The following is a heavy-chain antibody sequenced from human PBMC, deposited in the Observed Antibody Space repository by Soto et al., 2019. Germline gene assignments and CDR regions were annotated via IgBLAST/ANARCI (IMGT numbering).Heavy chain of an antibody. CDR2: IYYSGTT. CDR3: ARKLGYGWFDP. CDR1: GDSVSNYY. V-gene: IGHV4-59*08. J-gene: IGHJ5*02. D-gene: IGHD3-16*01. Sequence: SETLSLTCTVSGDSVSNYYWNWIRQPPGKGPEWIGRIYYSGTTNYNPSLKSRVTISVDTSKNQFSLKLSSVTAADTAVYYCARKLGYGWFDPWXQGTLVTVSS.